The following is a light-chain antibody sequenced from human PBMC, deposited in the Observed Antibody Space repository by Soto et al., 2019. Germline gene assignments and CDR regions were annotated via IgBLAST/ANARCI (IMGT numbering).Light chain of an antibody. CDR1: SSDVGGYNY. CDR3: SSYAGSNNLV. Sequence: QSALTQPPSASGSPGQSVTISCTGTSSDVGGYNYVSWYQQHPGKAPKLMIYEVSKRPSGVPDRFSGSKSGNTASLTVSGLQAEDEADYYCSSYAGSNNLVCGPGTKLTVL. CDR2: EVS. J-gene: IGLJ1*01. V-gene: IGLV2-8*01.